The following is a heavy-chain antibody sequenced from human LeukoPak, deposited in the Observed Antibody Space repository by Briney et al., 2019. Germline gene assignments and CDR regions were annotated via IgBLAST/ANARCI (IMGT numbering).Heavy chain of an antibody. V-gene: IGHV4-39*01. CDR3: ASWNYSGSDY. CDR2: IYYSGST. CDR1: GGSISSSSYY. Sequence: SETLSLTCTVSGGSISSSSYYWGWIRQPPGKGLEWIGSIYYSGSTYYNPSLKSRVAISVDTSKNQFSLKLSSVTAADTAVYYCASWNYSGSDYWGQGTLVTVSS. J-gene: IGHJ4*02. D-gene: IGHD1-26*01.